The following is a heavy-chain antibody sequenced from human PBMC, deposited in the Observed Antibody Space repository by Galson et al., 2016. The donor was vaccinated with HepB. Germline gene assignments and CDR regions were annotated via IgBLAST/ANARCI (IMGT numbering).Heavy chain of an antibody. CDR3: ATGPPSYYYDSSGYYSG. J-gene: IGHJ4*02. V-gene: IGHV3-11*06. CDR1: GFTFSDNY. CDR2: ITSTGSYT. D-gene: IGHD3-22*01. Sequence: SLRLSCAASGFTFSDNYMSWIRQAPGKGLEWLSYITSTGSYTNYAGSVKGRFTVSRDNAKNSRYLQMNSLRAEDTAVYYCATGPPSYYYDSSGYYSGWGQGTLVTVSS.